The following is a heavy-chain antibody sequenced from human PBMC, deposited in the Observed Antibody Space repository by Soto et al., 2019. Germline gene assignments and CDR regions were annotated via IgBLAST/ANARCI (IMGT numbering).Heavy chain of an antibody. V-gene: IGHV1-18*01. D-gene: IGHD2-8*01. J-gene: IGHJ6*02. CDR3: ARDIESVTAKHFFYYYAMDV. CDR2: VSANNGHT. CDR1: GFTFSNYG. Sequence: ASVKVSCKASGFTFSNYGLNWVRQAPGQGLEWMGWVSANNGHTNYAQNLQGRVSLTTDTSTSTAYMELRGLTFDDTAVYYCARDIESVTAKHFFYYYAMDVWGQGTTVTVSS.